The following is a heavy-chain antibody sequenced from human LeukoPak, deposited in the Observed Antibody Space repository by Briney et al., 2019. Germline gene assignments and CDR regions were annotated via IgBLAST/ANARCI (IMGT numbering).Heavy chain of an antibody. Sequence: ASVKVSCKASGYTFTSYGISWVRQAPGQGLEWMGWISAYNGNTNYAQKLQGRVTMTTDTSTSTAYMELRSLRSDDTAVYYCASLGYCSSTSCFNWGRSDSNWFDPWGQGTLVTVSS. D-gene: IGHD2-2*01. CDR1: GYTFTSYG. J-gene: IGHJ5*02. V-gene: IGHV1-18*01. CDR3: ASLGYCSSTSCFNWGRSDSNWFDP. CDR2: ISAYNGNT.